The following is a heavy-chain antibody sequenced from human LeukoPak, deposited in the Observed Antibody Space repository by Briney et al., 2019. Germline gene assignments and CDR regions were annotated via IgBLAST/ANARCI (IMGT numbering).Heavy chain of an antibody. CDR2: ISPRGDIT. CDR3: AKDDDWGRFNH. D-gene: IGHD3-16*01. V-gene: IGHV3-23*01. CDR1: GFTFSSYE. J-gene: IGHJ1*01. Sequence: GGSLRLSCAASGFTFSSYEMNWVRQAPGKGLEWVSGISPRGDITYYKDSVRGRFTISRDNFKNTVSLQLNSLRAEDTAMYYCAKDDDWGRFNHWGQGTLVTVSS.